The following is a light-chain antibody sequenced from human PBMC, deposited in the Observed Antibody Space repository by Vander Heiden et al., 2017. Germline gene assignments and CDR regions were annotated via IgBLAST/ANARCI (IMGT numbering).Light chain of an antibody. CDR2: GNS. Sequence: QSVLTQPPSVSGAPGQRVTIPCTGSRSNIGAGYDVHWYQQLPGTAPKLLIYGNSNRPSGVPDRCSGSKSGTSASLAITGLQAEDEADYYCQSYDSSLSGSVFGGGTKLTVL. V-gene: IGLV1-40*01. CDR1: RSNIGAGYD. J-gene: IGLJ2*01. CDR3: QSYDSSLSGSV.